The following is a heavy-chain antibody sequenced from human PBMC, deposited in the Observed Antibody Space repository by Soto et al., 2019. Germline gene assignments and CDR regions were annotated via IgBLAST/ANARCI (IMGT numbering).Heavy chain of an antibody. D-gene: IGHD3-16*01. CDR1: GDSVSSNTAA. J-gene: IGHJ5*01. Sequence: PSQTLSLTCAISGDSVSSNTAAWNWIRQSPSRGLEWLGRTYYRSKWYDDYAESVSSRININPDTSKNQFSLHLNSVTPEDTAIYYCAGGCFGHQVPWLDSGGQETLDTVSS. CDR2: TYYRSKWYD. CDR3: AGGCFGHQVPWLDS. V-gene: IGHV6-1*01.